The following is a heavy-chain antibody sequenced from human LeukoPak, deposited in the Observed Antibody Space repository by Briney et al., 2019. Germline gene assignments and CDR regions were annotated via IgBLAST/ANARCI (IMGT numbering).Heavy chain of an antibody. Sequence: ASVKVSCKASGYTFTSYGISWVRQAPGQGLEWMGWISAYSGNTNYAQKLQGRVTMTTDTSTSTAYMELRSLRSDDTAVYYCARDLEDIVVVPAAISGYWGQGTLVTVSS. V-gene: IGHV1-18*01. D-gene: IGHD2-2*02. CDR2: ISAYSGNT. CDR1: GYTFTSYG. J-gene: IGHJ4*02. CDR3: ARDLEDIVVVPAAISGY.